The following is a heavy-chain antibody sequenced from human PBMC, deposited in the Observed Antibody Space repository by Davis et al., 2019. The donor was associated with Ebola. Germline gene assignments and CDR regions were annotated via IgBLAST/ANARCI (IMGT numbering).Heavy chain of an antibody. J-gene: IGHJ6*03. Sequence: GESLKISCKGSGYSFTSYWISWVRQMPGKGLEWMGRIDPSDSYTNYSPSFQGHVTISADKSTTTAYLQWSTLKASDTAMYYCARRAAVGTNYYYYYMDVWGKGTTVTVSS. V-gene: IGHV5-10-1*01. CDR3: ARRAAVGTNYYYYYMDV. D-gene: IGHD6-13*01. CDR2: IDPSDSYT. CDR1: GYSFTSYW.